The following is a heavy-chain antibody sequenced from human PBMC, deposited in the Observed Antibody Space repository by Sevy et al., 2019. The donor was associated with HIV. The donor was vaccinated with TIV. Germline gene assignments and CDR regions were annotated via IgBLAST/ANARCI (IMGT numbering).Heavy chain of an antibody. CDR2: ISGSGGST. J-gene: IGHJ4*02. V-gene: IGHV3-23*01. Sequence: GGSLRLSCAASGFTFSSYAMSWVRQAPGKGLEWVSGISGSGGSTYYADSAKGRFTISRDNSKNTLYMQMNSLRAEDTAVDDGAKDQEDYLGYHGHFDSWGQGALVTVSS. CDR3: AKDQEDYLGYHGHFDS. D-gene: IGHD4-17*01. CDR1: GFTFSSYA.